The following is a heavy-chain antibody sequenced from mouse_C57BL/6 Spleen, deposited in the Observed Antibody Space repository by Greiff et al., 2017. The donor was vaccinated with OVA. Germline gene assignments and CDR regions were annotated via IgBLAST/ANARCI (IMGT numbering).Heavy chain of an antibody. Sequence: QVQLQQPGAELVKPGASVKLSCKASGYTFTSYWMQWVKQRPGQGLEWIGEIDPSDSYTNYNQKFKGKATLTVDTSSSTAYMQLSSLTSEDSAVYYCARGNYVFDYGGQGTTLTVSS. J-gene: IGHJ2*01. CDR1: GYTFTSYW. D-gene: IGHD2-1*01. V-gene: IGHV1-50*01. CDR3: ARGNYVFDY. CDR2: IDPSDSYT.